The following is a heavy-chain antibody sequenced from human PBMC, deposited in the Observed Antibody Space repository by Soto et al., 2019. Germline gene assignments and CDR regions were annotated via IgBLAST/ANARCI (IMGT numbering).Heavy chain of an antibody. V-gene: IGHV1-46*01. CDR3: ARETLEGATENDAFDI. CDR2: INPSGGST. D-gene: IGHD1-26*01. CDR1: GSTFTSYY. Sequence: QVQLVQSGAEVKKPGASVKVSCKASGSTFTSYYMHWVRQAPGQGLEWMGIINPSGGSTSYAQKFQGRGTMTRDTSTSTVYVELSSLRSEDTVVYYCARETLEGATENDAFDIWGQGTMVTVSS. J-gene: IGHJ3*02.